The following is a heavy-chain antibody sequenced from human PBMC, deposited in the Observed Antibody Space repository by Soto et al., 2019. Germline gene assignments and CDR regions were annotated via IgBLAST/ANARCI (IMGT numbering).Heavy chain of an antibody. CDR2: ISGSGGDT. CDR3: AKSGPSGTSYSPFDY. Sequence: EVQLLESGGGLVQPGGSLRLSCAASGFTFSTYAMAWVRQAPGKGLEWISRISGSGGDTDYADSVKGRFTISRDNSKNTLYLQIISLRVADTAVYSGAKSGPSGTSYSPFDYWGQGTLVTVSS. CDR1: GFTFSTYA. D-gene: IGHD3-10*01. J-gene: IGHJ4*02. V-gene: IGHV3-23*01.